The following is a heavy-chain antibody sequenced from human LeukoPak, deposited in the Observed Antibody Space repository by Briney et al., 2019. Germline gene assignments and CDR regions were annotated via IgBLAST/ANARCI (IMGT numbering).Heavy chain of an antibody. CDR3: AREVIWITVTTNWFDP. Sequence: GGSLRLSCAASGFTFSSYGMHWVRQAPGKGLEWVAVIWYDGSNKYYADSVKGRFTISRDNSKNTLYLQMNSLRAEDTAVYYCAREVIWITVTTNWFDPWGQGTLVTVSS. CDR2: IWYDGSNK. D-gene: IGHD1-1*01. V-gene: IGHV3-33*01. J-gene: IGHJ5*02. CDR1: GFTFSSYG.